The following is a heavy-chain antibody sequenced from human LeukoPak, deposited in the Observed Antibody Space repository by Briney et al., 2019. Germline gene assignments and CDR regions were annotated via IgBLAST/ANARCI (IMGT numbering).Heavy chain of an antibody. V-gene: IGHV3-23*01. CDR2: ISGSGGST. D-gene: IGHD1-1*01. CDR1: GFTFSSYT. CDR3: AKGNWRYFDY. J-gene: IGHJ4*02. Sequence: GGSLRLSCAASGFTFSSYTMSWVRQAPGKGLEWVSVISGSGGSTYYADSVKGRFTVSRDNSKNTLYLQMNSLRVEDTAVYYCAKGNWRYFDYWGQGTLVTVSS.